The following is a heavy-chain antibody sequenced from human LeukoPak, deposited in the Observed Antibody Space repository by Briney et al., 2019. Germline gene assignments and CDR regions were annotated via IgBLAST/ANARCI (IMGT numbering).Heavy chain of an antibody. J-gene: IGHJ4*02. CDR2: IYHSGST. D-gene: IGHD6-6*01. CDR3: ASLSSSGSWYVDY. CDR1: GGSISSSSYY. V-gene: IGHV4-39*07. Sequence: SETLSLTCTVSGGSISSSSYYWGWIRQPPGKGLEWIGYIYHSGSTYYNPSLKSRVTISVDRSKNQFSLKLSSVTAADTAVYYCASLSSSGSWYVDYWGQGTLVTVSS.